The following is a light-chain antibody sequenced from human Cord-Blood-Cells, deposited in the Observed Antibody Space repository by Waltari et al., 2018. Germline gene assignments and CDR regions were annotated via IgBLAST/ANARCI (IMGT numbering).Light chain of an antibody. CDR2: DAS. V-gene: IGKV1-5*01. J-gene: IGKJ2*01. CDR1: QSISSW. Sequence: DIQMTQPPSTLSASVGDRVTITCRASQSISSWLAWYQQKPGKAPKLLIYDASSLESGVPSRFSGSGSGTEFTLTISSLQPDDFATYYCQHYNSYYTFGQGTKLDIK. CDR3: QHYNSYYT.